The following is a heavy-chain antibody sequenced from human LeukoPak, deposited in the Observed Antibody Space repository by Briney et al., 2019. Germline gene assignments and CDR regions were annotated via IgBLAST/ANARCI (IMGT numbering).Heavy chain of an antibody. CDR1: GYTFITYG. CDR2: ISAYNGNT. J-gene: IGHJ3*02. Sequence: ASVKVSCKASGYTFITYGLSWVRQAPGQGLEWMGWISAYNGNTNIAQKFHGRVTMTTDTSTSTVYMELRGLRSDDTAVYYCARNGDSGALDIWGQGTMVTVSS. CDR3: ARNGDSGALDI. V-gene: IGHV1-18*01. D-gene: IGHD4-17*01.